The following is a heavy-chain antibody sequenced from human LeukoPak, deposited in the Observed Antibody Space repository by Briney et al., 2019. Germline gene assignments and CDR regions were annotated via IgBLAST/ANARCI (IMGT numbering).Heavy chain of an antibody. Sequence: PSETLSLTCTVSGGSISSGGYYWSWIRQHPGKGLEWIGYIYYSGSTYYNPSLKSRVTISVDTSKNQFSLKLSSVTAADTAVYYCADGTQPYYFDYWGQETLVTVSS. CDR2: IYYSGST. J-gene: IGHJ4*02. CDR1: GGSISSGGYY. D-gene: IGHD1-14*01. V-gene: IGHV4-31*03. CDR3: ADGTQPYYFDY.